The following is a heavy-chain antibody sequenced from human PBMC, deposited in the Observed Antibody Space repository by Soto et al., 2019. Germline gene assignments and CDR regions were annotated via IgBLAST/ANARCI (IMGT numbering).Heavy chain of an antibody. CDR2: ITISGDVT. Sequence: EVQLLESGGGLVQPGGSLRLSCAASGFTFSSCALSWARQAPGKGLEWGSAITISGDVTYYADSVRGRFTISRDNSKNTLFLQMDSLRAEDTAVYYCAKDRYDSSGVLDFWGQGTLVTVSS. J-gene: IGHJ4*02. CDR1: GFTFSSCA. D-gene: IGHD3-22*01. V-gene: IGHV3-23*01. CDR3: AKDRYDSSGVLDF.